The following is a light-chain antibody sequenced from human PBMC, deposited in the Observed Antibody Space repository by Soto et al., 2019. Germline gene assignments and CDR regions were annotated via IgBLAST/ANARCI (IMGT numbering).Light chain of an antibody. CDR3: QQYDSSHTYT. V-gene: IGKV3-20*01. Sequence: EIVLTQSPGTLCLSPGDRATLSCRASQSISSSYLAWYQQRPGQAPRLLIYESSNRATGIPGRFSGSGSGIAFTLTISRLEPEDFAVYYCQQYDSSHTYTFGQGTKLEIK. CDR1: QSISSSY. CDR2: ESS. J-gene: IGKJ2*01.